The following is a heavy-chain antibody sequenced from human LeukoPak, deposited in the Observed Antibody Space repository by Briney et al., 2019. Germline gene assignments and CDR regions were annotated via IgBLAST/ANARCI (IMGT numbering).Heavy chain of an antibody. Sequence: TGGSLTLFCAASGFTFSSYGINCVRHAPGRGLEWVSDISSGSTTIYYADSVNGRFTISRDNAKNSLYLQMNSLRDEDTAVYYCARDELLWFVAYWGQGTLVSVSS. J-gene: IGHJ4*02. CDR3: ARDELLWFVAY. CDR1: GFTFSSYG. V-gene: IGHV3-48*02. D-gene: IGHD3-10*01. CDR2: ISSGSTTI.